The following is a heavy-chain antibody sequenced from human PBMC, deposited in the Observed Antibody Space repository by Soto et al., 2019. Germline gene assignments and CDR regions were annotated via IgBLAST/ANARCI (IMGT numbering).Heavy chain of an antibody. Sequence: PGGSLRLSCAASGFTLSDYYMSWIRQAPGKGLEWVSDIIDSGGSTYYADSVKGRFTISRDNSKSTLYLQMNSLRAEDTALYYCAKGRSYYYYYGVDVWGQGTTVTVSS. V-gene: IGHV3-23*01. J-gene: IGHJ6*02. CDR2: IIDSGGST. CDR1: GFTLSDYY. CDR3: AKGRSYYYYYGVDV.